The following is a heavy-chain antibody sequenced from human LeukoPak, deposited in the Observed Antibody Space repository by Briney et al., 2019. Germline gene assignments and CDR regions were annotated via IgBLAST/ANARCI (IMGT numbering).Heavy chain of an antibody. V-gene: IGHV4-34*01. CDR1: GGSFSGYY. CDR3: ARERGNPNEDYYYYYYMGV. D-gene: IGHD4-23*01. Sequence: PSETLSLTCAVYGGSFSGYYWSWIRQPPGKGLEWIGEINHSGSTNYNPSLKSRVTISVDTSKNQFSLKLSSVTAADTAVYYCARERGNPNEDYYYYYYMGVWGKGTTVTVSS. J-gene: IGHJ6*03. CDR2: INHSGST.